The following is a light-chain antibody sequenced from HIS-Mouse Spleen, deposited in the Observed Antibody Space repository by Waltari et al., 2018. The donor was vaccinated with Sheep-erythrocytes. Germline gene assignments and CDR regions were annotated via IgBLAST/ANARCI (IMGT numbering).Light chain of an antibody. Sequence: DIVMTQSPLSLPVTPGEPASISCRSSQSLLHSNGYNYLDWYLQTPGQSPQHLIYLGSNRASGVPDRFSSSGSGTDFALKSSRVEAEDVEVYYCMQALQTPIFTFGPGTKVDIK. CDR1: QSLLHSNGYNY. CDR2: LGS. V-gene: IGKV2-28*01. J-gene: IGKJ3*01. CDR3: MQALQTPIFT.